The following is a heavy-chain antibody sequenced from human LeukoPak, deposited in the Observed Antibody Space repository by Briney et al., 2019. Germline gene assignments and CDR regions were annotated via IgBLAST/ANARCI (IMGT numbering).Heavy chain of an antibody. Sequence: GGSLRLSCAASGFTFSDYYMSWIRQAPGKGLEWVPYISSSSSYTNYADSVKGRFTISRDNAKNSLYLQMNSLRAEDTAVYYCARMRDFWSGYYNHWGQGTLVTVSS. CDR3: ARMRDFWSGYYNH. CDR2: ISSSSSYT. CDR1: GFTFSDYY. V-gene: IGHV3-11*06. D-gene: IGHD3-3*01. J-gene: IGHJ5*02.